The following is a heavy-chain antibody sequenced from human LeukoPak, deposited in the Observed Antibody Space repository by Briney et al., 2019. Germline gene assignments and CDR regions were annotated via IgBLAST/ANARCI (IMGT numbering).Heavy chain of an antibody. CDR2: ITSDGSNT. J-gene: IGHJ4*02. V-gene: IGHV3-74*01. CDR1: GFTVSSYW. CDR3: ARGGRIQLERRGYFDY. D-gene: IGHD1-1*01. Sequence: GGSLRLSCTVSGFTVSSYWMHWVRQAPGKGLVWVSRITSDGSNTNYADSVKGRFTISRDNAKNTLYLHMNSLRAEDTAVYYCARGGRIQLERRGYFDYWGQGTLVTVSS.